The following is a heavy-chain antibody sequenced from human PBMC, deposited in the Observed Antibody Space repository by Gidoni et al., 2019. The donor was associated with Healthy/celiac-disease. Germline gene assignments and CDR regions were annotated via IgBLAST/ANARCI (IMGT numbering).Heavy chain of an antibody. J-gene: IGHJ4*02. CDR3: ARRRDSYGPRYFDY. Sequence: QLQLQESGPGLVKPSETLSLTCTVSGGSISSSRYYWGWIRQPPGKGLEWIGSIYYSGSTYYNLSLKSRVTISVDTSKNQCSLKLSAVTAADTAVYYCARRRDSYGPRYFDYWGQGTLVTVSS. V-gene: IGHV4-39*01. CDR2: IYYSGST. CDR1: GGSISSSRYY. D-gene: IGHD5-18*01.